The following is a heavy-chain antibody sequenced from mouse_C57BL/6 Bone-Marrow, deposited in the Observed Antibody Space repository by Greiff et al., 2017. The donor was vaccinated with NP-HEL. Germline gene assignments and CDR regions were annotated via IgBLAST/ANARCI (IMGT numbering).Heavy chain of an antibody. CDR1: GFTFSSYA. J-gene: IGHJ4*01. V-gene: IGHV5-4*03. CDR2: ISDGGSYT. Sequence: EVNVVESGGGLVKPGGSLKLSCAASGFTFSSYAMSWVRQTPEKRLEWVATISDGGSYTYYPDNVKGRFTISRDNAKNNLYLQMSHLKSEDTAMYYCARAGLLRAMDYWGQGTSVTVSS. D-gene: IGHD1-1*01. CDR3: ARAGLLRAMDY.